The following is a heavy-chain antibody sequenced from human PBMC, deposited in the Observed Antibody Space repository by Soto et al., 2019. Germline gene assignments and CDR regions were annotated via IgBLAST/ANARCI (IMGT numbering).Heavy chain of an antibody. CDR3: VRDELFFLEWLFYKNGKDY. D-gene: IGHD3-3*01. Sequence: KASCKASGYTFTRDGISLVQQAPGQEIEWMGWISAYNGNTNYAQKLQGRVTMTTDTSTSTAYMELRSLRSDDTAVYYCVRDELFFLEWLFYKNGKDYSRQGTLVIVSS. J-gene: IGHJ4*02. CDR2: ISAYNGNT. CDR1: GYTFTRDG. V-gene: IGHV1-18*04.